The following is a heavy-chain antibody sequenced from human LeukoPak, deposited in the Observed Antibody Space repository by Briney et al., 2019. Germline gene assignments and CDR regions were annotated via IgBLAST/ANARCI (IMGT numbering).Heavy chain of an antibody. CDR1: EFSVRTNY. CDR3: ARNPGRCVSGCDVDF. V-gene: IGHV3-53*01. J-gene: IGHJ4*02. Sequence: AGGSLRLSCAVSEFSVRTNYLSWVRQAPGKGLEWVSTIYRAGNTDYVDSVKGRFVISRDDSKNTLYLQMNSLRVEDTAVYFCARNPGRCVSGCDVDFWGQGTLVTVSA. D-gene: IGHD6-25*01. CDR2: IYRAGNT.